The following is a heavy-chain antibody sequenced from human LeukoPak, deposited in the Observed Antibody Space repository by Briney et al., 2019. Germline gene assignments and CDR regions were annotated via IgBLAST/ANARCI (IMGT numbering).Heavy chain of an antibody. Sequence: ASVKVSCKASGYTFTSHDINWVRQATGQGLEWMGWMSPNSGDTGYAQKFQGRVTMTSDSSISTAYVELSSLRSEDTAIYYCVRTPPNWGFDYWGQGTLVTVSS. CDR1: GYTFTSHD. CDR2: MSPNSGDT. J-gene: IGHJ4*02. V-gene: IGHV1-8*01. CDR3: VRTPPNWGFDY. D-gene: IGHD7-27*01.